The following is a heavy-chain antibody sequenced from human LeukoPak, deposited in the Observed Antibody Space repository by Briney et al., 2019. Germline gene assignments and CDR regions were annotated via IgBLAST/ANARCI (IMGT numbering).Heavy chain of an antibody. D-gene: IGHD2-21*02. Sequence: ASVKVSCKASGYTFTSYGISWVRQAPGQGLEWMGWISAYNGNTNYAQKLQGRVTMTTDTSTSTAYMELRSLRSDDTAVYYCARVMEGGGDRYGMDVWGQGTTVTVSS. CDR3: ARVMEGGGDRYGMDV. V-gene: IGHV1-18*01. J-gene: IGHJ6*02. CDR1: GYTFTSYG. CDR2: ISAYNGNT.